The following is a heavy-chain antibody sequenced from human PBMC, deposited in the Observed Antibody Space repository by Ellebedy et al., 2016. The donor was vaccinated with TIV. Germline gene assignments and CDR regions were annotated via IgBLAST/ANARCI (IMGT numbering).Heavy chain of an antibody. CDR1: GYTFTSYG. CDR3: VREEHQGNYAAPPHN. J-gene: IGHJ4*02. CDR2: ISAYNGAT. Sequence: ASVKVSCKASGYTFTSYGIIWVRQAPGQGLEWMGWISAYNGATNYARNLPDRVTMTTETSTNTAYMELRSLRSDDTAVDYCVREEHQGNYAAPPHNWGQGTLVTVSS. V-gene: IGHV1-18*04. D-gene: IGHD4/OR15-4a*01.